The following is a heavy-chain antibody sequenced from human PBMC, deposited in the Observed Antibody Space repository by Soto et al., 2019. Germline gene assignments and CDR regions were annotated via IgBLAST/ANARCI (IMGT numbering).Heavy chain of an antibody. J-gene: IGHJ4*02. CDR1: GFTVSSNY. V-gene: IGHV3-53*01. CDR2: IFGGGST. CDR3: ARGGTVTTLYYFNY. Sequence: PRLSCAVSGFTVSSNYMSWVRQAPGKGLEWVSVIFGGGSTYYADSVKGRFTISRDNSKNTVYLQMNSLRAEDTAVYYCARGGTVTTLYYFNYWGQGTLVTVSS. D-gene: IGHD4-17*01.